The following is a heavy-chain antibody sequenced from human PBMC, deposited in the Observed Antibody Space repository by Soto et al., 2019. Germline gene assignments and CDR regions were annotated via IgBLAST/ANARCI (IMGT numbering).Heavy chain of an antibody. J-gene: IGHJ4*02. CDR2: IWYDGSNK. V-gene: IGHV3-33*01. CDR3: ARLYSYGFDY. CDR1: GFTFSSYG. D-gene: IGHD5-18*01. Sequence: PEGALRGSCADSGFTFSSYGMHWVRQAPGKGLEWVAVIWYDGSNKYYADSVKGRFTISRDNSKNTLYLQMNSLRAEDTAVYYCARLYSYGFDYWGQGTLVTVSS.